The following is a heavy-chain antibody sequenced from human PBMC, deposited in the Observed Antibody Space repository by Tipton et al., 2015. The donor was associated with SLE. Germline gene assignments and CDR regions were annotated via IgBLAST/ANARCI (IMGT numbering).Heavy chain of an antibody. D-gene: IGHD2-2*01. CDR2: INHSGST. CDR1: GGSFSGYY. J-gene: IGHJ4*02. V-gene: IGHV4-34*01. Sequence: KPSETLSLTCAVYGGSFSGYYWSWIRQPPGKGLEWIGEINHSGSTNYNPSLKSRVTISIDTSKNQFSLKVSSVTAADTAVYYCARGRYCSSTSCSYYFDYWGQGTLVTVS. CDR3: ARGRYCSSTSCSYYFDY.